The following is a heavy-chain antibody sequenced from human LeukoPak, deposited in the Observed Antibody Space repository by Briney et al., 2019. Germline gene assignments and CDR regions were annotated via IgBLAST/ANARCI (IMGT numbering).Heavy chain of an antibody. D-gene: IGHD3-22*01. J-gene: IGHJ4*02. CDR3: ARDQYDSSGTLFDY. Sequence: ASVKVSCKASGYTFTSYYMHWVRQAPGQGLEWMGIINPSGGSTSYAQKLQGRVTMTTDTSTSTGYMELRSLRSDDTAVYYCARDQYDSSGTLFDYWGQGTLVTVSS. CDR2: INPSGGST. CDR1: GYTFTSYY. V-gene: IGHV1-46*01.